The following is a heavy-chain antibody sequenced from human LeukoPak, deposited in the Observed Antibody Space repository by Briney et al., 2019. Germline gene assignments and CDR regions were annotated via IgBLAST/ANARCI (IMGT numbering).Heavy chain of an antibody. V-gene: IGHV3-23*01. CDR1: GFSFSDYA. J-gene: IGHJ4*02. Sequence: GGSLRLSCAVSGFSFSDYAMSWVRQAPGKGLEWVSVISGSSGSTYYADSVKGRFTISRDNSKNTLYLQMNSLRAEDTAVYYCAKGSGYYFGSGTYYFDYWGQGTLVTVSS. CDR2: ISGSSGST. D-gene: IGHD3-10*01. CDR3: AKGSGYYFGSGTYYFDY.